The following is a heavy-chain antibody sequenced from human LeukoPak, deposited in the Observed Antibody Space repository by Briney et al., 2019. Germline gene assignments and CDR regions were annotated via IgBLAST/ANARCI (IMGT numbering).Heavy chain of an antibody. Sequence: GASVKVSCKASGYTFTSYYMHWVRQAPGQGLEWMGIINPSGGSTSYAQKFQGRVTMTTDTSTSTAYMELRSLRSDDTAVYYCARGESGYSSGWYSFGVGYYYYYMDVWGKGTTVTVSS. CDR2: INPSGGST. D-gene: IGHD6-19*01. CDR1: GYTFTSYY. V-gene: IGHV1-46*01. J-gene: IGHJ6*03. CDR3: ARGESGYSSGWYSFGVGYYYYYMDV.